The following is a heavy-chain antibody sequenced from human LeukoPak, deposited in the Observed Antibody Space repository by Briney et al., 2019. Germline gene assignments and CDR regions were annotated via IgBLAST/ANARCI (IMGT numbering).Heavy chain of an antibody. V-gene: IGHV3-49*03. D-gene: IGHD3-22*01. CDR3: TRDRDYYDSSGCFDY. CDR2: IRSKAYGGTT. J-gene: IGHJ4*02. CDR1: GFTFGDYA. Sequence: PGGFLRLSCTASGFTFGDYAMSWFRQAPGKGLEWVGFIRSKAYGGTTEYAASVKGRFTISRDDSKSIAYLQMNSLKTEDTAVYYCTRDRDYYDSSGCFDYWGQGTLVTVSP.